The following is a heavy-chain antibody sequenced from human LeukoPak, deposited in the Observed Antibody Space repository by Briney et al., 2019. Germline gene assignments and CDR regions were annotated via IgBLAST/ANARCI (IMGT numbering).Heavy chain of an antibody. Sequence: GSLRLSCAASGFTFSSYAMTWVRQAPGKGLEWISAISGSAYSTSYADSVKGRFTISRDNSKNTLYLQMNSLRAEDTAIYYCARNTSGFKLGDAFDIWGQGTMVTVSS. J-gene: IGHJ3*02. CDR3: ARNTSGFKLGDAFDI. CDR2: ISGSAYST. D-gene: IGHD3-22*01. CDR1: GFTFSSYA. V-gene: IGHV3-23*01.